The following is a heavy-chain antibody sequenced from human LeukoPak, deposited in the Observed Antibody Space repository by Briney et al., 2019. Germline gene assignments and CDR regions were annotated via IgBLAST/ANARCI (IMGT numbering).Heavy chain of an antibody. Sequence: SETLSLTCAVYGGSFSGYYWSWIRQPPGKGLEWIGEINHSGSTNYNPSLKSRVTISVDTSKNQFSLKLSSVTAADTAVYYCASLPYYYGSGSSLDIWGQGTMVTVSS. CDR2: INHSGST. CDR3: ASLPYYYGSGSSLDI. V-gene: IGHV4-34*01. CDR1: GGSFSGYY. D-gene: IGHD3-10*01. J-gene: IGHJ3*02.